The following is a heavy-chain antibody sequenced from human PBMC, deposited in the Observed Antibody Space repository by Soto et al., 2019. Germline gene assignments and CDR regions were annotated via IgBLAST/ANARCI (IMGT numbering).Heavy chain of an antibody. Sequence: SETLSLTCTVSGGSIRGYDWSWIRQPAGKGLEWLGRIYPTGSTNYNPSLKGRVTMSVDTSKNQFSLKLTSVTAAGTAMYYCARRSGHDSSGWYYFDYWGQGTLVTVSS. J-gene: IGHJ4*02. CDR1: GGSIRGYD. V-gene: IGHV4-4*07. CDR3: ARRSGHDSSGWYYFDY. CDR2: IYPTGST. D-gene: IGHD6-19*01.